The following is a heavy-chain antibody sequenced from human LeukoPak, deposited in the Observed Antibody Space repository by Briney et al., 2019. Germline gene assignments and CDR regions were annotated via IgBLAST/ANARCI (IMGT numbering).Heavy chain of an antibody. CDR3: AREWDTAIGY. J-gene: IGHJ4*02. V-gene: IGHV4-59*01. CDR1: GGSISSYY. CDR2: IYYSGST. Sequence: SETLSLTCTVSGGSISSYYWSWIRQPPGKGLEWIGYIYYSGSTNYNPSLKSRVTISVDTSKNQFSLKLSSVTAADTAVYYCAREWDTAIGYWGQGTLVTASS. D-gene: IGHD5-18*01.